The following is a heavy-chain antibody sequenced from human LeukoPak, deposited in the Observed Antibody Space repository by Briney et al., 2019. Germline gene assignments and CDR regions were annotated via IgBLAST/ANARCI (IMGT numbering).Heavy chain of an antibody. CDR3: ARSYGGHSVCDAFDI. Sequence: SETLSLTCTVSGGAISDSNYYWGWIRQPPGRGLEWIANIYYSGSAYYSPSLKSRVTVSIDTSKNQFSLKLNSVTAADTAVYYCARSYGGHSVCDAFDIWGQGTMVTVSS. CDR2: IYYSGSA. V-gene: IGHV4-39*01. CDR1: GGAISDSNYY. D-gene: IGHD4-23*01. J-gene: IGHJ3*02.